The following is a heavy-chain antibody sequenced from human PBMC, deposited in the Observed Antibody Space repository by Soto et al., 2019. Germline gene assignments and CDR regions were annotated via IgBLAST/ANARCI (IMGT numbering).Heavy chain of an antibody. Sequence: EVQLVESGGGLVQPGGSLRLSCGASGFDFSNYWMHWVRQAPEKGLVWVSRINGDGSDTKYADSVKGRFTISRDNARNTVYRQMNSLRADDTAVYYCARDQTTGDWFDAWGQGALVTVSS. D-gene: IGHD4-17*01. J-gene: IGHJ5*02. CDR2: INGDGSDT. V-gene: IGHV3-74*03. CDR1: GFDFSNYW. CDR3: ARDQTTGDWFDA.